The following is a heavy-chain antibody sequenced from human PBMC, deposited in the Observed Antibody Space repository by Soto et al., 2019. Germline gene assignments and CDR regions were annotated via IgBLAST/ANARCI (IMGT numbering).Heavy chain of an antibody. Sequence: ASVKVSCKASGYTFTSYVISWVRQAPGQGLEWMGWISAYNGNTNYAQKLQGRVTMTTDTSTSTAYMELRSLRSDDTAVYYCARGPYVLRFLEWLPNNNWFDPWGQGTLVTVSS. J-gene: IGHJ5*02. CDR2: ISAYNGNT. V-gene: IGHV1-18*01. D-gene: IGHD3-3*01. CDR1: GYTFTSYV. CDR3: ARGPYVLRFLEWLPNNNWFDP.